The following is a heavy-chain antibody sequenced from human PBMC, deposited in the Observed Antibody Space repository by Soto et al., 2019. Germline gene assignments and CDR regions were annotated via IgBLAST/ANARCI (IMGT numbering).Heavy chain of an antibody. J-gene: IGHJ6*02. V-gene: IGHV1-69*01. Sequence: QVQLVQSGAEVRKPGSSVTVSCKASGGTFSNYAISWVRQAPGQGLEWMGGIIPIVGTGSYAQKFQGRVTITADEPTTTAYIELSSLRFEDTAVYYCARVVILVPTASTHYYYHMEVWGPGTRVTVPS. CDR1: GGTFSNYA. CDR2: IIPIVGTG. CDR3: ARVVILVPTASTHYYYHMEV. D-gene: IGHD2-2*01.